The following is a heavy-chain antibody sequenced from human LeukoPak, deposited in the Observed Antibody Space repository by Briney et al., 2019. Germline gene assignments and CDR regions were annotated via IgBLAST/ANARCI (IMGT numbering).Heavy chain of an antibody. J-gene: IGHJ6*03. V-gene: IGHV1-69*13. CDR3: AREPPVPNRYYHYMDV. CDR2: IIPIFGTA. CDR1: GGTFSSEA. Sequence: SVKVSCKVSGGTFSSEAFSWVRQAPGQGLEWMGGIIPIFGTANYAQKFRARVTISADESTSTVYMELSSLRSEDTAVYYCAREPPVPNRYYHYMDVWGKGTTVTVSS. D-gene: IGHD1-14*01.